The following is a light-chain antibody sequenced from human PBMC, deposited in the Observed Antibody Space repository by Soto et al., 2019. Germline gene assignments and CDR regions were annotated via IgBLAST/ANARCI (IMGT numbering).Light chain of an antibody. V-gene: IGLV2-14*01. CDR1: SSDVGGYNY. J-gene: IGLJ1*01. Sequence: QSALTQPRSVSGSPGQSVTISCTGTSSDVGGYNYVSWYQQHPGKAPKLMIYEVSNRPSGVSNRFSGSKSGNTASLTISGLQAEDEADYYCRSYTSSSTLTYVFGTGTKVTVL. CDR3: RSYTSSSTLTYV. CDR2: EVS.